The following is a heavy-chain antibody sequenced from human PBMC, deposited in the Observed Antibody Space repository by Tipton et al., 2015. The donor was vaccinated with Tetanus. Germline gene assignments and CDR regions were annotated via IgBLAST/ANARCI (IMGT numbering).Heavy chain of an antibody. J-gene: IGHJ5*02. CDR2: FYYSGST. D-gene: IGHD2-15*01. CDR3: ARVRRGCSGGGCYSSFDP. CDR1: GDPMNDFY. Sequence: GLVKPSETLTLTCTVSGDPMNDFYWSWIRQPPGKGLEWIGYFYYSGSTNYNPSLKSRVTMSVDTSKNQFSLRLSSVTAADTAVYYCARVRRGCSGGGCYSSFDPWGQGSLVIVSS. V-gene: IGHV4-59*01.